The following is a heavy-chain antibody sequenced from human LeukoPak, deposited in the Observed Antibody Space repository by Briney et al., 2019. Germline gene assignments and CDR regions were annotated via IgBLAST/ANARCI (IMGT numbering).Heavy chain of an antibody. Sequence: PGGSLRLSCAASGFTFSSYSMNWARQAPGKGLEWVSYISSSSSTIYYADSVKGRFTIPRDNAKNSLYLQMNSLRAEDTAVYYCARDQGNLSFDYWGQGTLVTVSS. CDR1: GFTFSSYS. V-gene: IGHV3-48*01. D-gene: IGHD1-1*01. CDR2: ISSSSSTI. CDR3: ARDQGNLSFDY. J-gene: IGHJ4*02.